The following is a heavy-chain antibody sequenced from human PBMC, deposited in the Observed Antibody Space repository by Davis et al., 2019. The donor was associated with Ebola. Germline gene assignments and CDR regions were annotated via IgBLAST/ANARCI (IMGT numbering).Heavy chain of an antibody. CDR2: IKSKTDGGTT. CDR1: GFTFSNAW. V-gene: IGHV3-15*01. J-gene: IGHJ6*04. D-gene: IGHD2-8*01. CDR3: TTRVFYYGMDV. Sequence: GESLKISCAASGFTFSNAWMSWVRQAPGKGLEWVGRIKSKTDGGTTDYAAHVKGRFTISRDDSKNTLYLQMNSLKTEDTAVYYCTTRVFYYGMDVWGKGTTVTVSS.